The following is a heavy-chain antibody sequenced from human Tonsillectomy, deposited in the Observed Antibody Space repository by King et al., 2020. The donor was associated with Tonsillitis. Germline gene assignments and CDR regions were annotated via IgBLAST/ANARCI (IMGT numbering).Heavy chain of an antibody. J-gene: IGHJ4*02. D-gene: IGHD1-26*01. CDR1: GDAISIGYY. V-gene: IGHV4-38-2*01. Sequence: QLQESGPGLVKPSETLSLTCAVSGDAISIGYYWGWIRQTPGKGLEWIGSVFHDGTTYYNESLKSRVTISVDTSKNHFSLNLRSVTAADTAIYYCARVSGSLNFWGQGTLVTVSS. CDR2: VFHDGTT. CDR3: ARVSGSLNF.